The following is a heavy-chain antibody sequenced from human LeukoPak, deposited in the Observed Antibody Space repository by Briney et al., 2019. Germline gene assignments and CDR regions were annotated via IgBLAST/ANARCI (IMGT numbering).Heavy chain of an antibody. D-gene: IGHD6-19*01. CDR2: NSENGVNT. CDR1: GFTFRNHA. J-gene: IGHJ5*02. V-gene: IGHV3-23*01. CDR3: ARCTKYTTGWCHSFDP. Sequence: GGSLRLSCAASGFTFRNHAMNWVRQTPGKGLEWVSSNSENGVNTYYADSVKGRFTISRDNSKDTVYLQMNSLSAEDTALYYCARCTKYTTGWCHSFDPWGQGTLVTVSS.